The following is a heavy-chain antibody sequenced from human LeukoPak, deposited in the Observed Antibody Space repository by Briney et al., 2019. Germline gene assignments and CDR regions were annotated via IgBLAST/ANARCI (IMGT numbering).Heavy chain of an antibody. D-gene: IGHD5-18*01. J-gene: IGHJ4*02. Sequence: GGSLRLSCVASGFTVGSYAMSWVRQAPGKGLEWVSVIYSGGSTYYADSVKGRFTISRDNSKNTLYLQMNSLRAEDTAVYYCADTAFDYWGQGTLVTVSS. CDR1: GFTVGSYA. CDR2: IYSGGST. CDR3: ADTAFDY. V-gene: IGHV3-53*01.